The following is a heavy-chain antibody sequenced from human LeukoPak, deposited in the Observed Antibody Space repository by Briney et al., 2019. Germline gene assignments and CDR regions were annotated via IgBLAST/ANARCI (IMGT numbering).Heavy chain of an antibody. J-gene: IGHJ4*02. V-gene: IGHV1-8*03. Sequence: ASVKVSCKASGYTFTSYDINWVRQATGQGLEGMGWMNPNSGNTGYAQKFQGRVTITRNTSISTAYMELSSLRAEDTAVYYCAKLGDDIVVVPAALFDYWGQGTLVTVSS. D-gene: IGHD2-2*01. CDR1: GYTFTSYD. CDR3: AKLGDDIVVVPAALFDY. CDR2: MNPNSGNT.